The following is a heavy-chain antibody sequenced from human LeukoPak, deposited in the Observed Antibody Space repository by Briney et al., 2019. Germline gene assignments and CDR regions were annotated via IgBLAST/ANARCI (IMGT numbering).Heavy chain of an antibody. CDR3: ARLPDVSGWPFDY. V-gene: IGHV4-59*01. CDR1: DDSISSDF. D-gene: IGHD6-19*01. CDR2: IHYSGGT. Sequence: PSETLSLTCTASDDSISSDFWTWIRQPPGEGLEWIGYIHYSGGTKYDPSLKSRVTISVDKSKNQFSLKLSSVTAADTAIYYCARLPDVSGWPFDYWGQGILVTVAS. J-gene: IGHJ4*02.